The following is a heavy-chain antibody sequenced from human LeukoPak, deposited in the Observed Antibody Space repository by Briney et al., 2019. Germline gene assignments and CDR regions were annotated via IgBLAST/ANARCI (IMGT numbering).Heavy chain of an antibody. D-gene: IGHD2-21*02. Sequence: PSETLSLTCTVSGGSINTYFWSWIRQTPGEGLEWIGYRHHSGSTDYNPSLKSRVTTSLDPSKSQFSLRLTSLTSADTAVYFCARGLPVTASFYFDYWGQGTPVTVSS. V-gene: IGHV4-59*01. CDR2: RHHSGST. J-gene: IGHJ4*02. CDR1: GGSINTYF. CDR3: ARGLPVTASFYFDY.